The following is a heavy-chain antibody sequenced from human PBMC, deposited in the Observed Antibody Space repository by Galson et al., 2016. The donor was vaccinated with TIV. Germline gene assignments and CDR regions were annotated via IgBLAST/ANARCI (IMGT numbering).Heavy chain of an antibody. D-gene: IGHD2-21*02. CDR1: GYTFIDYD. V-gene: IGHV1-46*01. CDR3: ARTQSCGGDCYYFDS. J-gene: IGHJ4*02. Sequence: SVKVSCKASGYTFIDYDMNWVRQAPGQGLEWMGIINPSVGGTSYAQKFQGRVTMTRDTSTNTVSVELSSLTYEDTAVYYCARTQSCGGDCYYFDSWGQGALVTVSS. CDR2: INPSVGGT.